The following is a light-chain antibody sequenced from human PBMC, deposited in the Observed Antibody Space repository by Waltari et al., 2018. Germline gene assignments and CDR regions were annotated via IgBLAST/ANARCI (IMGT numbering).Light chain of an antibody. CDR3: QQYGSSPPRWT. CDR2: GAS. V-gene: IGKV3-20*01. Sequence: EIVLTQSPGTLSLSPGARATLSCRASQSVSSSYFAWYQQKPGQAPRVLIYGASSRATGIPDRFSGSGSGTDFTLTISRLEREDFAVYYCQQYGSSPPRWTFGQGTKVEIK. CDR1: QSVSSSY. J-gene: IGKJ1*01.